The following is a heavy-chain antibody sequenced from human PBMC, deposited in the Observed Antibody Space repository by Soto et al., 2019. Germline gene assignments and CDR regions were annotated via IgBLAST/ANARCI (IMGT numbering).Heavy chain of an antibody. D-gene: IGHD5-18*01. V-gene: IGHV1-69*12. J-gene: IGHJ6*02. CDR1: GGTFSSYA. CDR3: ARLVDTAMRGGMDV. CDR2: IIPIFGTA. Sequence: QVQLVQSGAEVKKPGSSVKVSCKASGGTFSSYAISWVRQAPGQGLEWMGGIIPIFGTANYAQKFQGRVTITADESTSTAYMELSSLRSEDTAVYYCARLVDTAMRGGMDVWGQGTTVTVSS.